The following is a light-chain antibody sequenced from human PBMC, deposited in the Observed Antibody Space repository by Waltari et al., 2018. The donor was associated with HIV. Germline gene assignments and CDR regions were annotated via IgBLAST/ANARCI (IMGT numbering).Light chain of an antibody. J-gene: IGKJ1*01. Sequence: DIQMTQSPSTLSTSVGDRVTITCRASQSVSSWLAWYQQKPGRAPKLLIYKASILQSGVTARFSGSGSGTEFTLTISSLQPDDFATYYCQQYSSYSWTFGQGTRVDI. V-gene: IGKV1-5*03. CDR2: KAS. CDR3: QQYSSYSWT. CDR1: QSVSSW.